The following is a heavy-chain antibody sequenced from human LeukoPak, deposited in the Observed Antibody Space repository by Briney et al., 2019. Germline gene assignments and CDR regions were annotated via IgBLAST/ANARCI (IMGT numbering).Heavy chain of an antibody. CDR1: GGSISSSSYY. Sequence: PSETLSLTCTVSGGSISSSSYYWGWIRQPPGKGLEWIGSIYYSGSTYYNPSLKSRVTISVDTSKNQFSLKLSSVTAADTAVYYCARDTISSWSGYYPEPNFDYWGQGTLVTVSS. J-gene: IGHJ4*02. V-gene: IGHV4-39*07. D-gene: IGHD3-3*01. CDR3: ARDTISSWSGYYPEPNFDY. CDR2: IYYSGST.